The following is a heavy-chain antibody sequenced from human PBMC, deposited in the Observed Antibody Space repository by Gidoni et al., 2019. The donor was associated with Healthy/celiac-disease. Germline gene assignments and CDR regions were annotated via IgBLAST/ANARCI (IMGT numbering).Heavy chain of an antibody. CDR3: AKEGGSYDFWSGYYGGYYFDY. J-gene: IGHJ4*02. CDR2: ISGSGGST. D-gene: IGHD3-3*01. V-gene: IGHV3-23*01. Sequence: EVQLLESGGGLVQPGGSLRLSCAASGFTFSSYAMSWVRQGPGKGMEWVSAISGSGGSTYYADSVKGRFTISRDNSKNTLYLQMNSLRAEDTAVYYCAKEGGSYDFWSGYYGGYYFDYWGQGTLVTVSS. CDR1: GFTFSSYA.